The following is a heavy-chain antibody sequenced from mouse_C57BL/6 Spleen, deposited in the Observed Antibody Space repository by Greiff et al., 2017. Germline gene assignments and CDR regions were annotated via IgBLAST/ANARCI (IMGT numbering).Heavy chain of an antibody. J-gene: IGHJ3*01. CDR2: ISYSGST. V-gene: IGHV3-1*01. CDR3: ATGDYDGFAY. CDR1: GYSITSGYD. Sequence: VQLKESGPGMVKPSQSLSLTCTVTGYSITSGYDWHWIRHFPGNKLEWMGYISYSGSTNYNPSLKSRISITHDTSKNHFFLKLNSVTTEDTATYYCATGDYDGFAYWGQGTLVTVSA. D-gene: IGHD2-4*01.